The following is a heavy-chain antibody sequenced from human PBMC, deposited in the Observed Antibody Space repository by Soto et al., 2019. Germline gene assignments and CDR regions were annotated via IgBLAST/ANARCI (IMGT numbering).Heavy chain of an antibody. V-gene: IGHV4-59*08. J-gene: IGHJ5*02. Sequence: SETLSLTCTVSGGSISSYYWSWIRQPPGKGLEWIGYIYYSGSTNYNPSLKSRVTISVDTSKNQFSLKLSSVTAADTAVYYCARHIFEGEAMRFLEWFIPHNWFDPWGQGTLVTVSS. D-gene: IGHD3-3*01. CDR3: ARHIFEGEAMRFLEWFIPHNWFDP. CDR2: IYYSGST. CDR1: GGSISSYY.